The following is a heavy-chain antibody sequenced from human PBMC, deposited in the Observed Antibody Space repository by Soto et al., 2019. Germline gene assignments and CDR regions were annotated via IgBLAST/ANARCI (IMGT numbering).Heavy chain of an antibody. Sequence: PSETLSLTCSVSGDSISGCDYFWGWVRQPPGKGLAWIGSVCSSGTTYYNPSLKSRVTISVDTSNNQFSLSLTSVTAADTAVYFCGRHRRETSTYAQTLDNWGQGILVTVSS. J-gene: IGHJ4*02. CDR2: VCSSGTT. CDR3: GRHRRETSTYAQTLDN. D-gene: IGHD1-7*01. CDR1: GDSISGCDYF. V-gene: IGHV4-39*01.